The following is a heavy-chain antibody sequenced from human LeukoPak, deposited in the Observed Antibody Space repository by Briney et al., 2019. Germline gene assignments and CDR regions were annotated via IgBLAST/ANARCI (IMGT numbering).Heavy chain of an antibody. D-gene: IGHD6-19*01. CDR3: ARGPSSDGFDY. Sequence: GGSLRLSCVASGFTYTNYWMAWVRQAPGKGLEWVANIKGDGSDKNHADSVKGRFTVSRDNAKNSLYLEMNNLRAEDTAVYYCARGPSSDGFDYWGQGTLVTVSS. V-gene: IGHV3-7*03. CDR2: IKGDGSDK. CDR1: GFTYTNYW. J-gene: IGHJ4*02.